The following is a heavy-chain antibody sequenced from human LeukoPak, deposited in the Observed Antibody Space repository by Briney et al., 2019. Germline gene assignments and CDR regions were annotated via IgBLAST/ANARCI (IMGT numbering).Heavy chain of an antibody. CDR3: ARGSYYYDSSGYEWFHP. J-gene: IGHJ5*02. CDR1: GGTFSSYA. D-gene: IGHD3-22*01. V-gene: IGHV1-69*05. Sequence: SVKVSCKASGGTFSSYAISWVRQAPGQGLEWMGGIIPIFGTANYAQKFQGRVTITTDESTSTAYMELSSLRSEDTAVYYCARGSYYYDSSGYEWFHPGGQGPVVPVS. CDR2: IIPIFGTA.